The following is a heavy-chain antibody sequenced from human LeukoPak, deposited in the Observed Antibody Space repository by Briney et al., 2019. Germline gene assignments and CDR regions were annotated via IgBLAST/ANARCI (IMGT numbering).Heavy chain of an antibody. CDR2: IYYSGST. CDR1: GGSISSYY. D-gene: IGHD5-24*01. V-gene: IGHV4-59*01. J-gene: IGHJ4*02. Sequence: SETLSLTCTVSGGSISSYYWSWIRQPPGKGLEWIGYIYYSGSTNYNPSLKSRVTISVDTSKNQFSLKLSSVTAADTAVYYCARMSRDGYNKFDYWGQGTLVTVSS. CDR3: ARMSRDGYNKFDY.